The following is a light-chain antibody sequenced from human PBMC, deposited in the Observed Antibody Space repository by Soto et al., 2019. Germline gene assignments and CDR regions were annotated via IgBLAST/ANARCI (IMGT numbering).Light chain of an antibody. J-gene: IGKJ2*01. CDR1: QNISVW. V-gene: IGKV1-5*01. CDR2: DAS. Sequence: DIQMTQSPSTLSASVGDGVTITCRASQNISVWLAWYQQRPGKAPKFLIYDASSLETGVPSRFSGSGSGTEFSLAIRCLQPDDFPPYCYQQYDSSSSTFGQGDTLQIK. CDR3: QQYDSSSST.